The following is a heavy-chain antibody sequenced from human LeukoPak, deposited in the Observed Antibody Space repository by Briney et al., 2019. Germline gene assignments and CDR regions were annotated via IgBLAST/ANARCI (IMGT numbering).Heavy chain of an antibody. D-gene: IGHD2-21*02. Sequence: PSGTLSLTCAVSGGSINTGNWWSWVRQTPGKGLEWVAFIRYDGSNKYYADSVKGRFTISRDNSKNTLYLQMNSLRAEDTAVYYCAKEGSRYCGGDCPNVGLDYWGQGTLVTVSS. CDR3: AKEGSRYCGGDCPNVGLDY. V-gene: IGHV3-30*02. CDR2: IRYDGSNK. CDR1: GGSINTGN. J-gene: IGHJ4*02.